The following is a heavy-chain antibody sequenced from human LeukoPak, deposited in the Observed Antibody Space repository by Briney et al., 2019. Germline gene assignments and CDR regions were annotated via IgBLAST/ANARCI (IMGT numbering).Heavy chain of an antibody. CDR1: GFAFSGYN. J-gene: IGHJ4*02. CDR3: AREGSGWYYFDY. V-gene: IGHV3-21*01. Sequence: GGSLRLSCAASGFAFSGYNMNWVRQAPGKGLERVSSITASSIYIYYADSVKGRFTISRDNAKNSLYLEMNSLRAEDTAIYYCAREGSGWYYFDYWGQGTLVTVSS. CDR2: ITASSIYI. D-gene: IGHD6-19*01.